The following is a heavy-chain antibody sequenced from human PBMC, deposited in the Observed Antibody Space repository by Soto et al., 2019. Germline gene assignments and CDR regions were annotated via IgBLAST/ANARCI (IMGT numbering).Heavy chain of an antibody. CDR1: GYTFTSYA. J-gene: IGHJ4*02. V-gene: IGHV1-3*01. CDR2: INAGNGNT. D-gene: IGHD5-18*01. CDR3: ARDVDTAMDLP. Sequence: QVPLVQSGAEVKKPGASVKVSCKASGYTFTSYAMHWVRQAPGQRLEWMGWINAGNGNTKYSQKFQGRVTITRDTSASTAYIELSSLRSEDTAVYYCARDVDTAMDLPWGQGTLVTVSS.